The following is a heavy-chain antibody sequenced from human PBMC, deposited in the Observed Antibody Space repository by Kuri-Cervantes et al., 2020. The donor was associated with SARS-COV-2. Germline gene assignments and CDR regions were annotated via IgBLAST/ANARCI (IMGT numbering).Heavy chain of an antibody. J-gene: IGHJ4*02. D-gene: IGHD3-22*01. CDR3: ARGDSSGYYYYFDY. V-gene: IGHV4-38-2*02. CDR1: GYSISSGYY. Sequence: ESLKISCTVSGYSISSGYYWGWIRQPPGKGLEWIGSIYHSGSTYYNPSLKSRVTISVDTSKNQFSLKLSSVTAADTAVYYCARGDSSGYYYYFDYWGQGTLVTVSS. CDR2: IYHSGST.